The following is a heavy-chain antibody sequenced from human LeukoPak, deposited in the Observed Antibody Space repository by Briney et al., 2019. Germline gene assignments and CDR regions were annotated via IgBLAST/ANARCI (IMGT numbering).Heavy chain of an antibody. CDR2: IKQDGREK. CDR1: GFTFSSYW. V-gene: IGHV3-7*01. J-gene: IGHJ4*02. D-gene: IGHD3-10*01. Sequence: GGSLRLSCAASGFTFSSYWMSWVRQAPGKGLEWVANIKQDGREKYYVDSVKGRFTISRDNAKNSLYLQMNSLRAEDTALYYCARADYYGSGSYYKDYWGQGTLVTVSS. CDR3: ARADYYGSGSYYKDY.